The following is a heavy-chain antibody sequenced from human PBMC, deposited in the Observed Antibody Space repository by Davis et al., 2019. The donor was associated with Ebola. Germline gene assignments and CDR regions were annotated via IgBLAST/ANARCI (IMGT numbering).Heavy chain of an antibody. Sequence: MPSETLSLTCTVSGGSISSSGYYWSWIRQPPGKGLEWIGEINHSGSTNYNPSLKSRVTISVDTSKNQFSLKLSSVTAADTAVYYCARDYYDSSYYYYYGMDVWGQGTTVTVSS. CDR1: GGSISSSGYY. CDR2: INHSGST. D-gene: IGHD3-22*01. J-gene: IGHJ6*02. CDR3: ARDYYDSSYYYYYGMDV. V-gene: IGHV4-39*07.